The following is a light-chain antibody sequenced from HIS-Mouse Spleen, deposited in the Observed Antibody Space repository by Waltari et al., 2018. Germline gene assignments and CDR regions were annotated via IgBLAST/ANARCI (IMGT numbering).Light chain of an antibody. CDR1: QVGDKY. CDR2: QDS. CDR3: QAWDSSTGV. J-gene: IGLJ1*01. Sequence: SYDLTQPPSVSVSPGQTASITCSGDQVGDKYACWYQQKPGQSPVLVIYQDSKRPSGIPERFSGSNSGNTATLTISGTQAMDEADYYCQAWDSSTGVFGTGTKVTVL. V-gene: IGLV3-1*01.